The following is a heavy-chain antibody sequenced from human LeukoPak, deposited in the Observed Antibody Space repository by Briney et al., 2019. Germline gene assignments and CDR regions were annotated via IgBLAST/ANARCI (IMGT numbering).Heavy chain of an antibody. CDR2: IYYSGST. CDR3: AKAGVRYFDSSGLYAFDF. V-gene: IGHV4-39*01. Sequence: PETLSLTCAVSGGSISSTSYYWAWIRQPPGKGLEWIGTIYYSGSTYHNPSLKSRVTLSVDTSRNQFSLRLSSVDAADTAVYYCAKAGVRYFDSSGLYAFDFWGQGTTVTVSS. J-gene: IGHJ3*01. D-gene: IGHD3-22*01. CDR1: GGSISSTSYY.